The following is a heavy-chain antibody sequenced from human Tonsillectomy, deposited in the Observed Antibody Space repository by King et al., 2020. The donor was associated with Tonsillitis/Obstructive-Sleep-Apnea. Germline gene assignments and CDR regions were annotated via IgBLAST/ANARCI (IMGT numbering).Heavy chain of an antibody. CDR3: ARGYCSGTTCYTKNAWFDP. Sequence: VQLVESGGGLVKPGGSLRLSCAASGFTFISHSMNWGRQAPGKCLELDSSISISNTFIYYADSVKGRFTISRDYAKNSLYLQMNSLRADDTAVYYCARGYCSGTTCYTKNAWFDPWGQGTLVTVSS. D-gene: IGHD2-2*02. CDR2: ISISNTFI. CDR1: GFTFISHS. V-gene: IGHV3-21*01. J-gene: IGHJ5*02.